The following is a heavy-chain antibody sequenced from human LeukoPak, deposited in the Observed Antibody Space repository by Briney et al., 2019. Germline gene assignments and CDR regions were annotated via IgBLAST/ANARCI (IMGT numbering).Heavy chain of an antibody. CDR1: VGSLSSSSYY. Sequence: PSETLSLTCTVSVGSLSSSSYYWGWIRQPPGKGREWIGSIYYSGSTCYNPPLKSRVTISVDTSKNPFSLKLSSVTAADTAVYYWARNGWTTYWYFDLWGRGTLVTVSS. CDR3: ARNGWTTYWYFDL. CDR2: IYYSGST. D-gene: IGHD6-19*01. J-gene: IGHJ2*01. V-gene: IGHV4-39*01.